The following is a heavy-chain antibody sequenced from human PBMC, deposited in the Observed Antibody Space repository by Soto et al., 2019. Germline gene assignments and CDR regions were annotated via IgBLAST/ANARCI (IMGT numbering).Heavy chain of an antibody. J-gene: IGHJ4*02. Sequence: EVQLVESGGGLIQPGGSLRLSCAVSGFTVSNNYMSWVRQAPGKGLEGVSVIYSGGYTAYGDSVKGRFTISRDNSKKPQFLQKKSRRGDARGLFFWGGQRGGGGYWGQGTLVTVSS. CDR1: GFTVSNNY. CDR3: GGQRGGGGY. CDR2: IYSGGYT. D-gene: IGHD6-25*01. V-gene: IGHV3-53*01.